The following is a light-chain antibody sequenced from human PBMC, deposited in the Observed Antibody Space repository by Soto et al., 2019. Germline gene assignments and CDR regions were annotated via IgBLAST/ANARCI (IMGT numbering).Light chain of an antibody. CDR3: ATWDDSPRDVV. CDR2: EVS. Sequence: QSALTQPPSASGSPGQSVTISCTGTSSDVGGYNYVSWYQQHPGKAPKLKIYEVSKRPSGVPDRFSGSKSGNTASLTVSGLQAEDEADYYCATWDDSPRDVVFGGGTKLTVL. J-gene: IGLJ2*01. V-gene: IGLV2-8*01. CDR1: SSDVGGYNY.